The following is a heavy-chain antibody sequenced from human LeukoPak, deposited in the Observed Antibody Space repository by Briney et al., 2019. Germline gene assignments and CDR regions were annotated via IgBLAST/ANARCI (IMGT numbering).Heavy chain of an antibody. CDR2: ISGSGGST. J-gene: IGHJ4*02. D-gene: IGHD3-22*01. V-gene: IGHV3-23*01. CDR3: AKAYGTNGYYQLPIDF. Sequence: GGSLRLSCAASGFTFSSYGMSWVRQAPGKGLEWVSAISGSGGSTYYADSVKGRFTISRDNSRNTLYLQLNNLRAEDTAVYYCAKAYGTNGYYQLPIDFWGQGTLVTASS. CDR1: GFTFSSYG.